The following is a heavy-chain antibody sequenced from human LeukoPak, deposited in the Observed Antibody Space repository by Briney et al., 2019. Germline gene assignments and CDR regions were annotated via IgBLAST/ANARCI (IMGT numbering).Heavy chain of an antibody. CDR2: IVVGSGNT. V-gene: IGHV1-58*01. CDR3: AAGGPADYRSINDYGIDF. Sequence: ASVKVSCKASGFTFSRSAVQWVRQARGQRVEWIGWIVVGSGNTNYAQRFQERVTITRDMSSSTAYMELSSLRSEDTAVYYCAAGGPADYRSINDYGIDFWGKGTTVTVSS. CDR1: GFTFSRSA. J-gene: IGHJ6*04. D-gene: IGHD4-11*01.